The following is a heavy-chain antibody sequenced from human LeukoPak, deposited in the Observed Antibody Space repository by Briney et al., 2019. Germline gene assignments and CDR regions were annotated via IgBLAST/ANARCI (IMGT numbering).Heavy chain of an antibody. J-gene: IGHJ3*02. Sequence: SETLSLTCTVSGGSISSYYWSWIRQPPGKGLEWIGYIYYSGSTNYNPSLKSRVTISVDTSKNQFSLKLSSVTAADTAVYYCARGRRRAGYSSSWYWDAFDIWGQGTMVTVSS. D-gene: IGHD6-13*01. CDR2: IYYSGST. CDR3: ARGRRRAGYSSSWYWDAFDI. CDR1: GGSISSYY. V-gene: IGHV4-59*12.